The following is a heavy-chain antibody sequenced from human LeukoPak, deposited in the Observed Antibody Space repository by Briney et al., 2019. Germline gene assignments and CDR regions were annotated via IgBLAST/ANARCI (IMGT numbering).Heavy chain of an antibody. J-gene: IGHJ4*02. V-gene: IGHV1-18*01. Sequence: ASVKVSCKASGYMFLSFGISWVRQAPGQGLEWMGWIRASSGETNYAQKFQGRVSMTIDTSTNTAYMELRSLRPDDTAVYYCARDRDSGSESRSAGFWGQGTLVTVSS. CDR2: IRASSGET. CDR3: ARDRDSGSESRSAGF. CDR1: GYMFLSFG. D-gene: IGHD6-25*01.